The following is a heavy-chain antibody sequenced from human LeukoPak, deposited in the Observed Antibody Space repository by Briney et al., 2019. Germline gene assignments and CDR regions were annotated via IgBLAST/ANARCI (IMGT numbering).Heavy chain of an antibody. J-gene: IGHJ4*02. CDR1: GYTFTCYY. Sequence: ASVKVSCKASGYTFTCYYMHWVRQAPGQGLEWMGWINPNSGGTNYAQKFQGRVTMTRDTSISTAYMELSRLRSDDTAVYYCARSPPYSGSYPDTYFDYWGQGTLVTVSS. CDR2: INPNSGGT. D-gene: IGHD1-26*01. V-gene: IGHV1-2*02. CDR3: ARSPPYSGSYPDTYFDY.